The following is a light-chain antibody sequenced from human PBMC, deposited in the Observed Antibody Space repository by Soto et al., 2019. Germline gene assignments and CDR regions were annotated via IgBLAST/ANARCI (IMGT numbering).Light chain of an antibody. CDR2: AAS. CDR3: QQYNYWPRT. Sequence: EIVMTQSPATLFVSPGERATLSCRASKSVSSSLAWYQQKPGQAPRLLIYAASTRATGFPARFSGSGSGTEFTLTISSLQSEDFAVYYCQQYNYWPRTFGQGTK. CDR1: KSVSSS. V-gene: IGKV3-15*01. J-gene: IGKJ2*01.